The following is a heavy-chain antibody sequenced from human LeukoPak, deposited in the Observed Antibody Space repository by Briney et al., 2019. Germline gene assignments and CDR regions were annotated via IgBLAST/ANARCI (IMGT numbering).Heavy chain of an antibody. V-gene: IGHV4-39*01. CDR3: VRHPSAGGGDFYGMDV. CDR2: IYYSGNT. CDR1: ADXISSSSYY. J-gene: IGHJ6*02. D-gene: IGHD2-8*02. Sequence: PSETLSLTCTVSADXISSSSYYWGWIRQPPGKGLEWIGTIYYSGNTYYNPSLKSRVTISVDTSKNQFFLKLSSVTAADTALYYCVRHPSAGGGDFYGMDVWGQGTTVTVSS.